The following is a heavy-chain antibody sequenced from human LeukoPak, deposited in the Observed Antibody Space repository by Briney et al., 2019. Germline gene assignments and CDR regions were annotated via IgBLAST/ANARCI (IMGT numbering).Heavy chain of an antibody. CDR3: ARRGSDFWSGYPS. J-gene: IGHJ4*02. V-gene: IGHV5-51*01. CDR1: GYSFTNYW. CDR2: IYPGDSDI. D-gene: IGHD3-3*01. Sequence: GESLKISCKASGYSFTNYWIGWVRQMPGKGLEWMGIIYPGDSDIRYSPSFQGQVTISADKSISTAYLQWSSLRASDTAIYYCARRGSDFWSGYPSWGQGTLVTVSP.